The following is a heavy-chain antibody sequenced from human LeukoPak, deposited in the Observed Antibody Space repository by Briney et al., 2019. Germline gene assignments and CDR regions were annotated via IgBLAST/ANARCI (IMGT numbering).Heavy chain of an antibody. D-gene: IGHD3-22*01. J-gene: IGHJ5*02. V-gene: IGHV3-30*03. Sequence: GRSLRLSCAASGFTFSSYGMHWVRQAPGKGLEWVAVISYDGSNKYYADSVKGRFTISRDNAKNSLYLQMNSLRAEDTAVYYCARGPLYYYDSSGYYWFDPWGQGTLVTVSS. CDR2: ISYDGSNK. CDR3: ARGPLYYYDSSGYYWFDP. CDR1: GFTFSSYG.